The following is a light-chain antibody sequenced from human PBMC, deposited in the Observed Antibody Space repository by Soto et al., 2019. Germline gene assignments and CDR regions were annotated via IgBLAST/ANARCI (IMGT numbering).Light chain of an antibody. CDR3: SSFTSDRIYV. CDR1: HNDIGTYDY. Sequence: QSALTQPTSVSGSPGQSITISCTGNHNDIGTYDYVSWYQQHPGRAPRPLIYGVTTRPSGISDRFSASKSGLTASLTISGLQPEDEADYYCSSFTSDRIYVFGPGTKVTVL. J-gene: IGLJ1*01. V-gene: IGLV2-14*03. CDR2: GVT.